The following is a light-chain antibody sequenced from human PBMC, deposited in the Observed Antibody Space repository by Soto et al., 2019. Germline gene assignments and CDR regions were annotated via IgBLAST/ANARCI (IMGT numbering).Light chain of an antibody. V-gene: IGKV1-39*01. J-gene: IGKJ2*01. CDR1: QAINNY. Sequence: DLQMTQSPSSLSASVGDRVTITCRTSQAINNYLNWYQQKPGKAPRLLTYAASSVQSEVPSRFSVSGSGTEFTLTITSLQPEDFATYYCQQTYSAPRTFGQATTLEIK. CDR2: AAS. CDR3: QQTYSAPRT.